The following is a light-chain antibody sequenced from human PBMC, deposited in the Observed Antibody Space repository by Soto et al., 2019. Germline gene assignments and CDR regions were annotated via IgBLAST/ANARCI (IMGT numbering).Light chain of an antibody. CDR1: QSVSSN. Sequence: IVLTQSPGTLSLSPWERATLSCRASQSVSSNLAWYQQKPGQAPRLLIYGASTRATSIPARFSGSGSGTEFTLTISSLQSEDFAVYYCQQYNNWLTWTFGQGTKVDIK. CDR3: QQYNNWLTWT. V-gene: IGKV3-15*01. CDR2: GAS. J-gene: IGKJ1*01.